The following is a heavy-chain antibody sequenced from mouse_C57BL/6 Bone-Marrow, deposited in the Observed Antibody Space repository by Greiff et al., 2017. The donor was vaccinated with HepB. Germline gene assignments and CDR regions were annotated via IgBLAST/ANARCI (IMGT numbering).Heavy chain of an antibody. V-gene: IGHV3-1*01. CDR3: AREKGAYYGNNYFDY. Sequence: EVMLVESGPGMVKPSQSLSLTCTVTGYSITSGYDWHWIRHFPGNKLEWMGYISYSGSTNYNPSLKSRISITHDTSKNHFFLKLNSMTTEDTATYYCAREKGAYYGNNYFDYWGQGTTLTVSS. D-gene: IGHD2-10*01. CDR2: ISYSGST. CDR1: GYSITSGYD. J-gene: IGHJ2*01.